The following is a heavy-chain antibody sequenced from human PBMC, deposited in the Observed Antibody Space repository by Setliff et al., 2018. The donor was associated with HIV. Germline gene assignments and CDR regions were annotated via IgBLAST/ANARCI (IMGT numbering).Heavy chain of an antibody. CDR3: AKNFYSSPWSPLDY. CDR1: GFTFSSYA. V-gene: IGHV3-30*01. D-gene: IGHD6-19*01. J-gene: IGHJ4*02. CDR2: ISYDGNTV. Sequence: GGSLRLSCAASGFTFSSYAMHWVRQAPGKGLEWVAVISYDGNTVFYADSVEGRFTISRDNSQSTLFLQMNSLRLEDTAVYYCAKNFYSSPWSPLDYWGQGTLVTVSS.